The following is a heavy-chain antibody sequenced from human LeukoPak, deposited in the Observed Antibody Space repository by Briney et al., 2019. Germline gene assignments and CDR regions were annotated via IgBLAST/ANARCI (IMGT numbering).Heavy chain of an antibody. Sequence: ASVKVSCKASGGTFSSYAISWVRQAPGQGLEWMGGIIPIFGTANYAQKFQGRVTITADESTSTAYMELSSLRSEDTAVYYCARGSGSIWYYYYGMDVWGKGPTVTVSS. CDR3: ARGSGSIWYYYYGMDV. CDR1: GGTFSSYA. J-gene: IGHJ6*04. CDR2: IIPIFGTA. V-gene: IGHV1-69*13. D-gene: IGHD3-10*01.